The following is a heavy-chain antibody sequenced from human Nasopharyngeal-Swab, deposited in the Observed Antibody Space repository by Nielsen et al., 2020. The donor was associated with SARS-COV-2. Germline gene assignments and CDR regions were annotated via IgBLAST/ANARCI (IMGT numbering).Heavy chain of an antibody. Sequence: GGSLRLSCAASGFALNNFVMQWIRQAPGKGLEWVAVVTSDGSKGQYADSVEGRFTFYRDNSRNMVHLQMNSLRDEDTAVYYCVREGGTSGRAGYFDYWGRGTLVTVSS. D-gene: IGHD2-2*01. V-gene: IGHV3-30-3*01. CDR2: VTSDGSKG. CDR3: VREGGTSGRAGYFDY. CDR1: GFALNNFV. J-gene: IGHJ4*02.